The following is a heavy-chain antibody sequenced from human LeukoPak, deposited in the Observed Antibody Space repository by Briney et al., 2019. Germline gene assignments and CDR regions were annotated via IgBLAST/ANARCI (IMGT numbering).Heavy chain of an antibody. J-gene: IGHJ5*02. V-gene: IGHV1-8*01. CDR1: GYTFSSYD. D-gene: IGHD6-19*01. CDR2: MNPNSGNT. Sequence: GASVKVSCKASGYTFSSYDINWVRQATGQGLEWMRWMNPNSGNTGYAQKFQGRVTMTRDTSMSTAYMELSSLRSEDTAIYYCTRGSIAVPYNWFDPWGQGTLVTVSS. CDR3: TRGSIAVPYNWFDP.